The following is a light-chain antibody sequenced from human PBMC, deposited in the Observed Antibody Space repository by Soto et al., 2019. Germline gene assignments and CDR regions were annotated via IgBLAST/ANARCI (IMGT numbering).Light chain of an antibody. Sequence: DIVMTQSPLSLPVTPGDPASISCRSSQSLLHSNGYNYLDWYLQKPGQSPQLLIYLGSNRASGVPDRFSGSGSGTDFTLKISRVEAEDVGVYYCMQALQSQYTFGQGTKREIK. CDR3: MQALQSQYT. CDR2: LGS. V-gene: IGKV2-28*01. CDR1: QSLLHSNGYNY. J-gene: IGKJ2*01.